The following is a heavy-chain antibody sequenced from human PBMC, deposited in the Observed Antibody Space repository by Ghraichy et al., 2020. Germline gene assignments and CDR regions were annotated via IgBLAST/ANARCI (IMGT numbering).Heavy chain of an antibody. CDR2: ISGTSGDPYSGSGGDT. CDR3: AKGEWELLVSHPFDY. V-gene: IGHV3-23*01. Sequence: GGSLRLSCAASGFSFSTYAMSWVRQAPGKGLDLVSCISGTSGDPYSGSGGDTYYADSVKGRFTISRDNSKNTLYLQMNSLRAEDTAVYYCAKGEWELLVSHPFDYFGQGTLVTVSS. CDR1: GFSFSTYA. J-gene: IGHJ4*02. D-gene: IGHD1-26*01.